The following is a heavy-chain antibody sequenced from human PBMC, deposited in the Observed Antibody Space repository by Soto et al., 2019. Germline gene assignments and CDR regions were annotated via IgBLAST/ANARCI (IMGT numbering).Heavy chain of an antibody. CDR3: AKSRNSRFSRLDG. Sequence: SVKVSCKASGGTFSSYAISWVRQAPGQGLEWMGGIIPIFGTANYAQKFQGRVTITADESTSTAYMELSSLRSEDTAVYYCAKSRNSRFSRLDGWGQRATVTVSS. V-gene: IGHV1-69*13. CDR1: GGTFSSYA. CDR2: IIPIFGTA. J-gene: IGHJ6*02. D-gene: IGHD2-21*01.